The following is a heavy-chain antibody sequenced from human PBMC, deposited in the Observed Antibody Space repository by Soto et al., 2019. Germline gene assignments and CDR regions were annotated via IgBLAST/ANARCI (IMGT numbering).Heavy chain of an antibody. D-gene: IGHD6-19*01. CDR3: ARPMRSSGWYLS. Sequence: SETLSLTCTVSGGSISSGGYYWSWIRQHPGKGLEWIGYIYYSGSTYYNPSLKSRFTISRDNAKNSLYLQMNSLRAEDTAVYYCARPMRSSGWYLSWGQGTLVTVSS. V-gene: IGHV4-31*03. CDR2: IYYSGST. CDR1: GGSISSGGYY. J-gene: IGHJ5*02.